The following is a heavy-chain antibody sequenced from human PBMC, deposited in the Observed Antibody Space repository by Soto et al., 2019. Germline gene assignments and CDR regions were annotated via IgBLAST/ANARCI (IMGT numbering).Heavy chain of an antibody. CDR2: INWTGGSGGST. CDR3: AKSRRVGSGWYPATYMDV. Sequence: EVQLVESGGGVVRPGGSLRLSCAASGFTFDDYGMSWVRQAPGKGLEWVCGINWTGGSGGSTYYADSVKGRFTISRDNSKNTLYLQMNSLRAEDTAVYYCAKSRRVGSGWYPATYMDVWGKGTTVTVSS. CDR1: GFTFDDYG. V-gene: IGHV3-23*04. J-gene: IGHJ6*03. D-gene: IGHD6-19*01.